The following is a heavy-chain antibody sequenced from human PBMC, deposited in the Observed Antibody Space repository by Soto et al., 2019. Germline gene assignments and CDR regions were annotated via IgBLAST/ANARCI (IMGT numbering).Heavy chain of an antibody. Sequence: EVQLVESGGGLVQPGGSLRLSCAASGFIFSNYAMSWVRQAPGKGLEWVSGISGSGGSTYYADSVRGRFTISRDNARNTVYLQMNSLRAEDTAVYYCAKDRLFGGNSADYWGQGTLVTVSS. V-gene: IGHV3-23*04. CDR3: AKDRLFGGNSADY. CDR2: ISGSGGST. D-gene: IGHD2-21*02. CDR1: GFIFSNYA. J-gene: IGHJ4*02.